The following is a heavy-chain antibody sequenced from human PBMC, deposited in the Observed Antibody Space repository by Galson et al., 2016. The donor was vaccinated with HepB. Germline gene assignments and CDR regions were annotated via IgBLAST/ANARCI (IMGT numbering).Heavy chain of an antibody. CDR1: GFTFDDYT. D-gene: IGHD1-20*01. V-gene: IGHV3-43*01. CDR3: VRDGAGRITYDS. CDR2: ISWDGGST. Sequence: SLRLSCAASGFTFDDYTMHWVRQAPGKGLEWVSLISWDGGSTYYTDSVKGRFTISRDNANNSMHLQMNSLRAEDTAVYYCVRDGAGRITYDSWGQGTLVTVSS. J-gene: IGHJ4*02.